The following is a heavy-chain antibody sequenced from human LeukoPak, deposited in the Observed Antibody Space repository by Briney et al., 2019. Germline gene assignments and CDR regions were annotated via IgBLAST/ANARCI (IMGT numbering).Heavy chain of an antibody. J-gene: IGHJ3*01. CDR2: ISYSGST. Sequence: FETLSLTRTFSGGSISNYYWSGIRQPPGKSLEWIGYISYSGSTNYSATLNSRVTISVYTSKSQFSLRLSSVTAADTAVYYCARRVYGYGWYWGRGTMVTVSS. CDR3: ARRVYGYGWY. V-gene: IGHV4-59*08. D-gene: IGHD5-18*01. CDR1: GGSISNYY.